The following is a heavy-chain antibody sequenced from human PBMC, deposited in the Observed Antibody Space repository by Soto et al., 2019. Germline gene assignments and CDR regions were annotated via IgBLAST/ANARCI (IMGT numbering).Heavy chain of an antibody. Sequence: ASVKVSCKASGYTFSSYAMHWVRQAPGQRLEWMGWINAGNGNTKYSQKFQGRVTITRDTSASTDYMELSSLRSEDTAVYYCARDGAVAGDSNFDYWGQGTLVTVSS. D-gene: IGHD6-19*01. CDR2: INAGNGNT. CDR3: ARDGAVAGDSNFDY. CDR1: GYTFSSYA. V-gene: IGHV1-3*01. J-gene: IGHJ4*02.